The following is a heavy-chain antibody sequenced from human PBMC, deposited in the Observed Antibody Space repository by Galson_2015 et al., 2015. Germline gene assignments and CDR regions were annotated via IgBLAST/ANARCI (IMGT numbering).Heavy chain of an antibody. Sequence: SVKVSCKASGGTFSSYAISWVRQAPGQGLEWMGGIIPIFGTANYAQKFQGRVTITADKSTSTAYMELSSLRSEDTAVYYCARVPDPRIAVAGTVRVPFDPWGQGTLVTVSS. CDR1: GGTFSSYA. CDR3: ARVPDPRIAVAGTVRVPFDP. D-gene: IGHD6-19*01. J-gene: IGHJ5*02. V-gene: IGHV1-69*06. CDR2: IIPIFGTA.